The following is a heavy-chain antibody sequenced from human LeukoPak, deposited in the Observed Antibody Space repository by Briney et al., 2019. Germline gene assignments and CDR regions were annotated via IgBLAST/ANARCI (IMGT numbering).Heavy chain of an antibody. CDR2: IKEDGSER. D-gene: IGHD6-13*01. CDR3: ASGRQLGY. J-gene: IGHJ4*02. CDR1: GFTFTNDW. V-gene: IGHV3-7*01. Sequence: QPGGSLRLSCAASGFTFTNDWMSWVRQAPGKGLEWLANIKEDGSERYYVDSVKGRFTISRDNARNSLYLQMNSLRAEDTAVYYCASGRQLGYWGQGTLVTVSS.